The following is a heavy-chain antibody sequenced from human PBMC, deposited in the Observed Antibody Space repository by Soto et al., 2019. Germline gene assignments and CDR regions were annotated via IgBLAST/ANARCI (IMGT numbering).Heavy chain of an antibody. J-gene: IGHJ4*02. Sequence: EVHLVESGGGLVQPGGSLRLSCAASGFTFSSYWMSWVRQAPGKGLEWVANIKYDGSEKYYVDSVKGRFTISRDNAKNSVYRQMNSLRDEDTAVYYCGRGEQWLVRWVYWGQGTLFAVSS. CDR3: GRGEQWLVRWVY. CDR2: IKYDGSEK. CDR1: GFTFSSYW. D-gene: IGHD6-19*01. V-gene: IGHV3-7*04.